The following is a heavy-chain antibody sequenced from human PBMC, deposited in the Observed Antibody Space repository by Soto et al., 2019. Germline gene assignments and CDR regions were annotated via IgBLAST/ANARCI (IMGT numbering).Heavy chain of an antibody. Sequence: PGGSLRLSCAASGFTFSKYGMHWVRQAPGKGLEWVALIWNDGIRKVYVDSVKGRFTISRDNSKNTLDLQMNNLRDEDTAVYYCATGGYCSDTTCYNFFDYWGQGTLVTVSS. D-gene: IGHD2-2*02. V-gene: IGHV3-33*03. CDR2: IWNDGIRK. CDR1: GFTFSKYG. J-gene: IGHJ4*02. CDR3: ATGGYCSDTTCYNFFDY.